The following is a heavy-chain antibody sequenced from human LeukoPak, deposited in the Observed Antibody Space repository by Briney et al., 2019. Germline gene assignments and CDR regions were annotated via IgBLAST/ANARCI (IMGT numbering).Heavy chain of an antibody. CDR3: ARDDGYSGSSVGY. V-gene: IGHV1-2*02. Sequence: GASVKVSCKASGYTFTGYYMHWVRQAPGQGLEWMGWINPNSGGTNYAQKFQGRVTMTRDTSISTAYMELSRLRSDDTAVYYCARDDGYSGSSVGYWGQGTLVTVSS. D-gene: IGHD6-6*01. J-gene: IGHJ4*02. CDR2: INPNSGGT. CDR1: GYTFTGYY.